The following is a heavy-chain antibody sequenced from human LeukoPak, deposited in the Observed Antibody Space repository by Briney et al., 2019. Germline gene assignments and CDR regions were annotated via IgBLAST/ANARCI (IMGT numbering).Heavy chain of an antibody. J-gene: IGHJ6*03. V-gene: IGHV5-51*01. CDR3: AKGGSFTETYYYMDV. CDR1: GYSFTSYW. CDR2: IYPGDSDT. Sequence: PGESLKISCKGSGYSFTSYWIGWVRQMPGKGLEWMGIIYPGDSDTRYSPSFQGQVTISADKSISTAYLQWSSLKASDTAMYYSAKGGSFTETYYYMDVWGKGTTVTVSS.